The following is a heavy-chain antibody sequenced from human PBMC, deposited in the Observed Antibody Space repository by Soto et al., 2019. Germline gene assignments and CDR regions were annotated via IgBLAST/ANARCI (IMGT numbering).Heavy chain of an antibody. V-gene: IGHV3-11*01. CDR3: AKGGDFNWFFDY. Sequence: PGGSLRLSCAASGFIFNDYYVAWIRQAPGKGLEWVSYISSSGRTIYYADSVKGRFTVSRDNAKKSLDLQMTTLGAEDTAVYYCAKGGDFNWFFDYWGQGTVVTVSS. CDR1: GFIFNDYY. D-gene: IGHD3-10*01. J-gene: IGHJ4*02. CDR2: ISSSGRTI.